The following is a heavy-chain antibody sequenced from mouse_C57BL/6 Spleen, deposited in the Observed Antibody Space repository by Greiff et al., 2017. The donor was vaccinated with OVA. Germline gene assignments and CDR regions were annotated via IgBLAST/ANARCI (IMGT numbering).Heavy chain of an antibody. V-gene: IGHV10-3*01. CDR1: GFTFNTSA. CDR3: VREVYYYGSSYDYFDY. CDR2: IRSKSSNYAT. J-gene: IGHJ2*01. Sequence: EVQLVESGGGLVQPKGSLKLSCAASGFTFNTSAMHWVRQAPGKGLEWVARIRSKSSNYATYYADSVKDRFTISRDDSQSMLYLQMNNLKTEDTAMYYCVREVYYYGSSYDYFDYWGQGTTLTVSS. D-gene: IGHD1-1*01.